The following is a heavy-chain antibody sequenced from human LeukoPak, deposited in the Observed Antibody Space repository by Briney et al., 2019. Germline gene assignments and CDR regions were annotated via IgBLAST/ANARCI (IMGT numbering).Heavy chain of an antibody. D-gene: IGHD3-22*01. J-gene: IGHJ4*02. V-gene: IGHV3-23*01. Sequence: GGSLRLSCAASGFTFSSYAKSWVRQAPGKGLEWVSGMSGSGGSTYYADSVKGRFTISRDNSKNTLYLQMNSLRAEDTAVYSCVKAREGYYYDSSGYYGYFDYWGQGTLVTVSS. CDR2: MSGSGGST. CDR1: GFTFSSYA. CDR3: VKAREGYYYDSSGYYGYFDY.